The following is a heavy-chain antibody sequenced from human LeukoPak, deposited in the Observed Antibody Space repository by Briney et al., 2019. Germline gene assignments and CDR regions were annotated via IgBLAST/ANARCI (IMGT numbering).Heavy chain of an antibody. D-gene: IGHD3-10*01. V-gene: IGHV3-7*01. J-gene: IGHJ5*02. CDR1: GFTFSSYW. CDR2: IKQDGSEK. CDR3: ARGSGSFDWFDP. Sequence: GGSLRLSCAASGFTFSSYWISWVRQAPGKGLEWVANIKQDGSEKYYVDSVKGRFTISRDNAKNSLYLQMNSLRAEDTAVYYCARGSGSFDWFDPWGQGTLVTVSS.